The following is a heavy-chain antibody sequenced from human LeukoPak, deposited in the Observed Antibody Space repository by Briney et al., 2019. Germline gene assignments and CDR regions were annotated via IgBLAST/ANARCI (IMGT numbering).Heavy chain of an antibody. J-gene: IGHJ5*02. D-gene: IGHD3-22*01. CDR3: ASLRAVVVIWDGWFDP. CDR2: IYHSGST. CDR1: GGSISSSSYY. Sequence: SETLSLTCTVSGGSISSSSYYWGWIRQPPGKGLEWIGSIYHSGSTYYNPSLKSRVTISVDTSKNQFSLKLSSVTAADTAVYYCASLRAVVVIWDGWFDPWGQGTLVTVSS. V-gene: IGHV4-39*07.